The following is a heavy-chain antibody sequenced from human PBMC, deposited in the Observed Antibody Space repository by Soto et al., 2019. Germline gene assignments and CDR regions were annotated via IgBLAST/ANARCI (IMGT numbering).Heavy chain of an antibody. J-gene: IGHJ3*02. CDR2: IYYSGST. Sequence: SETLSLTCTVSGGSISSYYWSWIRQPPGKGLEWIGYIYYSGSTNYNLSLKSRVTISVDTSKNQFPLKLSSVTAADTAVYYCARTQQMVRGIDIWGQGTMVTVSS. CDR1: GGSISSYY. CDR3: ARTQQMVRGIDI. V-gene: IGHV4-59*08. D-gene: IGHD3-10*01.